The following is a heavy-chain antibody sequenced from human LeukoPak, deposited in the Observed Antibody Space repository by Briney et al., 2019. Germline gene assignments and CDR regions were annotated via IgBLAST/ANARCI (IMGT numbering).Heavy chain of an antibody. D-gene: IGHD1-26*01. CDR2: IDYSGST. V-gene: IGHV4-59*08. J-gene: IGHJ5*02. Sequence: SETLSLTCTVSGGSLSSYYWSWIRQPPGKGLEWIAYIDYSGSTNYNPSLKSRVTISIDTSKNNLSLNLSSVTAADTAVYYCARLSGGPWGQGTLVTVSS. CDR1: GGSLSSYY. CDR3: ARLSGGP.